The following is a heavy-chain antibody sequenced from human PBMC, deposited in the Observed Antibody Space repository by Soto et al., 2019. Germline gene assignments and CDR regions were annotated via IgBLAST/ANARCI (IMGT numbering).Heavy chain of an antibody. V-gene: IGHV4-30-4*01. D-gene: IGHD3-16*01. Sequence: SETRALPCPGAGFSISSAGYYWIWLLPPPGKGLEWIGYVYYSGSTYYNPSLKSRVTISVDTSKNQFSLKLSSVTAADTAVYYCARDPYSLSPKYNWFGPWGQGMLVTVS. CDR3: ARDPYSLSPKYNWFGP. J-gene: IGHJ5*02. CDR1: GFSISSAGYY. CDR2: VYYSGST.